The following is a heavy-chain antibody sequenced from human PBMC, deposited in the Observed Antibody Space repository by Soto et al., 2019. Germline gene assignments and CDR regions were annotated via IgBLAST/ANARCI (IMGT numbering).Heavy chain of an antibody. CDR1: GFTFSNSW. Sequence: GGSLRLSCAASGFTFSNSWMSWVRQAPGKGLEWVANINEDGCEKDYVDPVKGRITITIDNAKTSPYLHMCTTIGEGRAVSCSTRKRRGMDYWGQGTTVTVSS. V-gene: IGHV3-7*03. J-gene: IGHJ6*02. CDR3: TRKRRGMDY. CDR2: INEDGCEK.